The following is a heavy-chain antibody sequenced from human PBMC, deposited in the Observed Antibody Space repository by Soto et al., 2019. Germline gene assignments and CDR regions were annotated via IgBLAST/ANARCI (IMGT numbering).Heavy chain of an antibody. V-gene: IGHV3-48*01. CDR1: GFTFSLHS. Sequence: XVSLRLSCSACGFTFSLHSMSWVRQAPGKGLEWVSYISTGSTNIHYADSVKGRFTISRDNSKNTLYLQMNSLRAEDTAVYYCERERARNGMDVWGQGTTVTGSS. CDR3: ERERARNGMDV. CDR2: ISTGSTNI. J-gene: IGHJ6*02.